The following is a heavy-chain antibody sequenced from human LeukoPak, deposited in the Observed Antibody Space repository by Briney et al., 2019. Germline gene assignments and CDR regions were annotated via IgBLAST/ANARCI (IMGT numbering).Heavy chain of an antibody. CDR2: ISGSGDNI. J-gene: IGHJ3*02. D-gene: IGHD2-2*01. CDR3: ARGKYPGAFDI. CDR1: GFIFSDYY. V-gene: IGHV3-11*04. Sequence: GGSLRLSCAASGFIFSDYYMTWFCQIPGKGPEWVSYISGSGDNIYYGDSVKGRFTISRDNAKNSLYLQMNSLRAEDTAVYYCARGKYPGAFDIWGQGTMVTVSS.